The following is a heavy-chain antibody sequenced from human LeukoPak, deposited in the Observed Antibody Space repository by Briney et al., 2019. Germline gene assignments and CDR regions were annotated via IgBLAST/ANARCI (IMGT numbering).Heavy chain of an antibody. Sequence: SETLSLTCAVYGGSFSGYYWSWIRQPPGKGLEWIGEINHSGSTNYNPSLKSRVTISVDTSKNQFSLKLSSVTAADTAVYYCARGAGITMVRGVTKGYYFDYWGQGTLVTVSS. CDR2: INHSGST. V-gene: IGHV4-34*01. CDR3: ARGAGITMVRGVTKGYYFDY. CDR1: GGSFSGYY. D-gene: IGHD3-10*01. J-gene: IGHJ4*02.